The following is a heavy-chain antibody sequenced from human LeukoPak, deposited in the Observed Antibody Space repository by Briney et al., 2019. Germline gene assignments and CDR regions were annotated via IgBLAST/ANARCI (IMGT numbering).Heavy chain of an antibody. Sequence: PGGSLRLSCAASGFAFSNYWMSWVRQAPGKGLEWVANIKQDGSEKYYVDSVKGRFTISRDNAKNSLYLQMNSLRAEDTAVYYCARTPLVRYFDSWGQGTLVTVSS. CDR1: GFAFSNYW. CDR3: ARTPLVRYFDS. D-gene: IGHD2-2*01. J-gene: IGHJ4*02. CDR2: IKQDGSEK. V-gene: IGHV3-7*01.